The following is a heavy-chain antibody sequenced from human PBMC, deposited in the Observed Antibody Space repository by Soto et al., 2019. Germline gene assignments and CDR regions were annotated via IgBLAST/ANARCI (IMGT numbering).Heavy chain of an antibody. CDR1: GGSFSGYY. CDR3: ARGLHHSNCYIDY. D-gene: IGHD4-4*01. J-gene: IGHJ4*02. Sequence: QVQLQQWGAGLLKPSETLSLTCAVYGGSFSGYYWSWIRQPPGKGLEWIGEINHSGSTNYNPSLKSRVTISVDTSKNQFSLKLSSVPAADTAVYYCARGLHHSNCYIDYWGQGTLVTVSS. CDR2: INHSGST. V-gene: IGHV4-34*01.